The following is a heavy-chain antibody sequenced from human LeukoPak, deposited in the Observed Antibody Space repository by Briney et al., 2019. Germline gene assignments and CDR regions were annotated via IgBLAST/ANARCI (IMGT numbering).Heavy chain of an antibody. CDR1: GFTVSSNY. V-gene: IGHV3-66*01. J-gene: IGHJ2*01. CDR3: AKVRAYDELGNPYWHFDL. D-gene: IGHD3-3*01. CDR2: IYSGGST. Sequence: GGSLRLSCAASGFTVSSNYMSWVRQAPGKGLEWVSVIYSGGSTYYADSVKGRFTISRDNSKNTLYLQMNSLRAEDTAVYYCAKVRAYDELGNPYWHFDLWGRGTLVTVSS.